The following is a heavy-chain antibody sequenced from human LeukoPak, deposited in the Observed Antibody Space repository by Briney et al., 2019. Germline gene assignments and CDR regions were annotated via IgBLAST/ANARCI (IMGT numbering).Heavy chain of an antibody. J-gene: IGHJ4*02. D-gene: IGHD2-15*01. Sequence: SETLSLTCAVSGYSISSGYYWGWIRQPPGKGLEWIGSIYHSGSTYYNPSLKSRVTISVDTSKNQFSLKLSSVTAADTAEYYCARVVVVVAAREYYFDYWGQGTLVTVSS. CDR1: GYSISSGYY. CDR3: ARVVVVVAAREYYFDY. V-gene: IGHV4-38-2*01. CDR2: IYHSGST.